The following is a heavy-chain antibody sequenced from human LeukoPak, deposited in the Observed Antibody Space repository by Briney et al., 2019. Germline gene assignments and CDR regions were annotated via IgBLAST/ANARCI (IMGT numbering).Heavy chain of an antibody. Sequence: ASVEVSCKASGYTFTDYYMHWVRQAPGQGFEWMGWINPNDGDTNYAQKFQGRVTMTRDTSISTAHMEVSRLRSDDTAVYYCARANFLYCSSSTCLFDYWGQGTLVTVSS. J-gene: IGHJ4*02. V-gene: IGHV1-2*02. CDR2: INPNDGDT. CDR3: ARANFLYCSSSTCLFDY. D-gene: IGHD2-2*01. CDR1: GYTFTDYY.